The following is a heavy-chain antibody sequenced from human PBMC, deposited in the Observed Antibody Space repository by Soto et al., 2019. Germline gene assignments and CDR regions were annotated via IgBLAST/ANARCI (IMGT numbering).Heavy chain of an antibody. CDR3: ARDKVVRGFDYYYGMDV. Sequence: SETLSLTCAVSGYSISSGYYWGWLRQPPGKGLEWIGSIYHSGSTYYNPSLKSRVTISVDTSKNQFSLKLSSVTAADTAVYYCARDKVVRGFDYYYGMDVWGQGTTVTVSS. D-gene: IGHD3-10*01. CDR1: GYSISSGYY. V-gene: IGHV4-38-2*02. CDR2: IYHSGST. J-gene: IGHJ6*02.